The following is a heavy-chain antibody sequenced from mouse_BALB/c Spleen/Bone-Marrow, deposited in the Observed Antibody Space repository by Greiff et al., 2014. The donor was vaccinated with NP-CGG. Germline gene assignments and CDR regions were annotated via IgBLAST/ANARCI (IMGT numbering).Heavy chain of an antibody. Sequence: VKLMESGAGLVRPGSSVKISCKASGYAFSSYWMNWVKQRPGQGLEWIGQIYPGDGDTNYNGNFKDKATLTTDKSSTTAYMQLSSLTSEDSAVYFCARGGRLTGYYFDYWGQGTTLTVSS. V-gene: IGHV1-80*01. J-gene: IGHJ2*01. D-gene: IGHD4-1*01. CDR1: GYAFSSYW. CDR2: IYPGDGDT. CDR3: ARGGRLTGYYFDY.